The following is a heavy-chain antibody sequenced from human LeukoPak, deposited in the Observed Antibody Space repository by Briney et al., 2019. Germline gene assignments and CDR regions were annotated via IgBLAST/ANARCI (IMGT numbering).Heavy chain of an antibody. CDR3: ATTSDRIINAFDY. CDR2: INHSGST. V-gene: IGHV4-34*01. Sequence: SETLSLTCAVYGGSFSGYYWSWIRQPPGKGLEWIGEINHSGSTNYNPSLKSRVTISVDTSKNQFSLKLSSVTAADTAVYYCATTSDRIINAFDYWGRGTLVTVSS. J-gene: IGHJ4*02. D-gene: IGHD3-10*01. CDR1: GGSFSGYY.